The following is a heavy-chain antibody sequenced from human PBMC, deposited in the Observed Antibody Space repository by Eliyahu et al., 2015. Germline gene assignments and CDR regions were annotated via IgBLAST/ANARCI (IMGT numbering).Heavy chain of an antibody. J-gene: IGHJ5*02. CDR3: VKDGSVYYYDSGRNWFDP. D-gene: IGHD3-10*01. CDR2: I. Sequence: EVQLVESGGGLVQPGGSLRLSCSASGFTFSSCTMHWVRQAPGKGLESVSAIISRDNSKNTLYLQMSSLRAEDTAVYYCVKDGSVYYYDSGRNWFDPWGQGTLVTVSS. CDR1: GFTFSSCT. V-gene: IGHV3-64D*06.